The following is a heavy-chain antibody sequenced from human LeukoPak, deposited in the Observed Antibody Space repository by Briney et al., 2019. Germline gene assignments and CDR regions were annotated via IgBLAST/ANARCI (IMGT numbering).Heavy chain of an antibody. D-gene: IGHD3-10*01. V-gene: IGHV4-34*01. CDR1: GGSFSGYY. J-gene: IGHJ5*02. CDR3: ATHAPIPDGSGSYYNGFDP. Sequence: SETLSLTCAVYGGSFSGYYWSWIRQPPGKGLEWIGEINHSGSTTYNPTLKSRVTISVDPSKNQFSLKLSSVTAADTAVYYCATHAPIPDGSGSYYNGFDPWGQGTLVTVSS. CDR2: INHSGST.